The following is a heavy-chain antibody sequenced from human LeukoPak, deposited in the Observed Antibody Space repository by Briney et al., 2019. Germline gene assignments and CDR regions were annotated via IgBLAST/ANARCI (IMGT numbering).Heavy chain of an antibody. CDR3: ARFKGAYFDY. D-gene: IGHD3-16*01. V-gene: IGHV4-39*07. J-gene: IGHJ4*02. CDR1: GGSISSSSYY. Sequence: PSETLSLTCTVSGGSISSSSYYWGWIRQPPGKGLEWIGSIYYSGSTYYNPSLTSRVTISVDTSKNQFCLKLSSVTAADTAVYYCARFKGAYFDYWGQGTLVTVSS. CDR2: IYYSGST.